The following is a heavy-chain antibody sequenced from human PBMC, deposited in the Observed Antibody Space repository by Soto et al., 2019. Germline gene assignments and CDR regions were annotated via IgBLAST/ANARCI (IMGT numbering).Heavy chain of an antibody. CDR2: MSGSSSDI. Sequence: EVQLVESGGGLVKPGGSLRLSCAASGFSFSDYSMNWGRQAPGKGLEWVSSMSGSSSDIYYADSLKGRVTVSRDNAEKSLYLQMNSLRAEDTAVYYCARDGAYCSGTGCRDYYHYMDVWGKGTTVTVSS. J-gene: IGHJ6*03. D-gene: IGHD2-2*01. V-gene: IGHV3-21*01. CDR1: GFSFSDYS. CDR3: ARDGAYCSGTGCRDYYHYMDV.